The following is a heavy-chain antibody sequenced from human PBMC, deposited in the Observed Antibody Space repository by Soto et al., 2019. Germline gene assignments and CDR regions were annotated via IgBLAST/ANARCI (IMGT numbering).Heavy chain of an antibody. CDR2: IYYSGTA. V-gene: IGHV4-59*01. J-gene: IGHJ6*02. CDR3: ARDRGRVAGTGGYGLDV. CDR1: GGSISSYY. Sequence: QVQLQESGPGLVKPSETLSLTCAVSGGSISSYYWSWIRQPPGKGLEYIGYIYYSGTANYNPSPKSRVTISLDTSKNQSSLKLSSVTAADTAVYYCARDRGRVAGTGGYGLDVWGQGTTVTVSS. D-gene: IGHD6-19*01.